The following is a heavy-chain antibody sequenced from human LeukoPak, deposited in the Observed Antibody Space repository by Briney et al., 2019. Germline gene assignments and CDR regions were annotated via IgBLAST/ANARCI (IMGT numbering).Heavy chain of an antibody. CDR2: ILPGHSDI. Sequence: GESLQISCQTSGSSFTSQWIGWVRPLPGEGLEWMGIILPGHSDIRYSPSCRGQVTISADKSVSTTYLQWSSLKASDTAMYYCAASTYGSGSYVGFDSWGQGTLVSVSS. CDR3: AASTYGSGSYVGFDS. J-gene: IGHJ4*02. V-gene: IGHV5-51*01. D-gene: IGHD3-10*01. CDR1: GSSFTSQW.